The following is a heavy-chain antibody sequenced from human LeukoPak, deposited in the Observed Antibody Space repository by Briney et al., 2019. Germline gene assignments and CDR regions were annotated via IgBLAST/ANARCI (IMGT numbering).Heavy chain of an antibody. CDR1: GGTFSSYA. J-gene: IGHJ6*02. Sequence: SVKVSCKASGGTFSSYAISWVRQAPGQGLEWMGRIIPILGIAKYAQKFQGRVTITADKSTSTAYMELSSLRSEDTAVYYCSSRRYYYYGMDVWGQGTTVTVSS. CDR2: IIPILGIA. CDR3: SSRRYYYYGMDV. V-gene: IGHV1-69*04.